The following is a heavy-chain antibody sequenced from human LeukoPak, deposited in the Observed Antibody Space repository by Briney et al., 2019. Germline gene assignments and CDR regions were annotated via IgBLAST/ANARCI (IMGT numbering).Heavy chain of an antibody. Sequence: PGGSLRLSCAASGFTFRNYGMHWVRQAPGKGLEWVAVIWYDGSDKYHADSVKGRFTISRDNSKNTLYLQMNSLRVEDTAVYYCARPVVLGAYLRGAYYFDSWGQGTLVTVSS. V-gene: IGHV3-33*01. CDR1: GFTFRNYG. CDR3: ARPVVLGAYLRGAYYFDS. J-gene: IGHJ4*02. D-gene: IGHD3-16*01. CDR2: IWYDGSDK.